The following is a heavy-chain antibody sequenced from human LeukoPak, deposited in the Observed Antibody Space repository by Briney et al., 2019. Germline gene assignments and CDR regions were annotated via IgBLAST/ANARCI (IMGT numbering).Heavy chain of an antibody. V-gene: IGHV3-30*02. CDR1: GFTFSSYG. CDR3: AKDSRPKRGCSSTSCLKYLDY. J-gene: IGHJ4*02. D-gene: IGHD2-2*01. Sequence: GGPLRLSCAASGFTFSSYGMHCVRQAPGKGLECVAFIRYDGSNKYYADSVKGRFTISRDNSKNTLYLQMNSLRAEDTAVYYCAKDSRPKRGCSSTSCLKYLDYWGQGTLVTVSS. CDR2: IRYDGSNK.